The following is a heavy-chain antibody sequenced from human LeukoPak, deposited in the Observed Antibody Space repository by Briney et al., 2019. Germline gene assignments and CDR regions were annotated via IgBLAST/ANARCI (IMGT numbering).Heavy chain of an antibody. Sequence: GGSLRLSCAASGFTVSSNYMTWVRQAPGKGLEWVSVIYSGGSTYYADSVKGRFTISRDNSKNTLYLQMNSLRAEDTAVYYCARDLTVGAIGNDYWGQGTLVTVSS. V-gene: IGHV3-66*02. D-gene: IGHD1-26*01. CDR3: ARDLTVGAIGNDY. CDR2: IYSGGST. CDR1: GFTVSSNY. J-gene: IGHJ4*02.